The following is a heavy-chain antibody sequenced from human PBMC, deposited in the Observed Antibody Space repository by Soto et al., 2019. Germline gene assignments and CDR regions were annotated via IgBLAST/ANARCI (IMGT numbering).Heavy chain of an antibody. J-gene: IGHJ5*02. CDR1: GFTFSNYE. D-gene: IGHD3-16*02. CDR2: ISSSGTVK. CDR3: TRYRWFKA. V-gene: IGHV3-48*03. Sequence: PGGTLRLSCAASGFTFSNYEMNWVRQAPGKGLEWISYISSSGTVKYHAASVKGRFTIPRDNDKNSLYLQMNSLRADDTAVYYWTRYRWFKAWGQGTLVTVSS.